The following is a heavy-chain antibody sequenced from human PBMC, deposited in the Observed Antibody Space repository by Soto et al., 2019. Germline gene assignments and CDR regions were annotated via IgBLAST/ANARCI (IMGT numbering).Heavy chain of an antibody. V-gene: IGHV1-46*01. CDR2: INPSGGST. D-gene: IGHD6-13*01. Sequence: GASVKVSCKASGYTFTSYYIHWVRQAPGQGLDWMGIINPSGGSTDYAQKFQGRVATTSDASTSTVYMELSSLRSEDTAVYYCAKDRGRATAGEYYYYGMDVWGQGTTVTVSS. J-gene: IGHJ6*02. CDR3: AKDRGRATAGEYYYYGMDV. CDR1: GYTFTSYY.